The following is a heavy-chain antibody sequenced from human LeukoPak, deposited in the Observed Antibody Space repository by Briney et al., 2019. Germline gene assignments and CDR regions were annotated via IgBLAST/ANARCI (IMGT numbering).Heavy chain of an antibody. CDR3: ARHYNGRRSGSYYEDY. J-gene: IGHJ4*02. Sequence: SETLSLTCTVSGASISSYYWSWIRQPPGKGLEWIGYITYSGGTDYNTSLKSRVTISVDTSKNQFSLNLSSVSAADTAVYFCARHYNGRRSGSYYEDYWGPGILVTVSS. CDR2: ITYSGGT. D-gene: IGHD1-26*01. V-gene: IGHV4-59*08. CDR1: GASISSYY.